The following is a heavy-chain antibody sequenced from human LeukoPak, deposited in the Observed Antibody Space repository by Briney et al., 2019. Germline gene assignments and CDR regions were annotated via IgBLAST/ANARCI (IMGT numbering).Heavy chain of an antibody. Sequence: GGSLRLSCAASGFTFSSYAMHWVRQAPGKGLEWVAVISYDGSNKYYADSVKGRFTISRDNSKNTLYLQMNSLRAEDTAVYYCARVYVRWSGSYYFDYWGQGTLVTVSS. CDR2: ISYDGSNK. CDR1: GFTFSSYA. V-gene: IGHV3-30*04. D-gene: IGHD1-26*01. CDR3: ARVYVRWSGSYYFDY. J-gene: IGHJ4*02.